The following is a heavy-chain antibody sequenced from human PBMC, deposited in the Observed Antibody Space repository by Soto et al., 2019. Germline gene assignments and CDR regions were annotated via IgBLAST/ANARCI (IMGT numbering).Heavy chain of an antibody. CDR1: VSFGTYY. Sequence: QVRLQESGPGLVQPSETLSLTCDGVSFGTYYWGWIRQPPGKGLEWLGYIFSSEHFKYNPSLKSRLALSVDPAKNQVPPRLTPVPAADTAGHYRSRGGGGYRFDHWGQGTLVTVSS. CDR2: IFSSEHF. J-gene: IGHJ4*02. D-gene: IGHD3-16*02. CDR3: SRGGGGYRFDH. V-gene: IGHV4-59*01.